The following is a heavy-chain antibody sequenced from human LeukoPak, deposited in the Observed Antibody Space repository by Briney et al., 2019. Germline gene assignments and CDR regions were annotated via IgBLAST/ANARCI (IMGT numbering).Heavy chain of an antibody. J-gene: IGHJ4*02. Sequence: GGSLRLSCAASGFTFSSYSMNWVRQAPGKGLEWVSSISSSSSYIYYADSVKGRFTISRDNAKSSLYLQMNSLRAEDTAVYYCARSQDILTGYYGDYWGQGTLVTVSS. CDR3: ARSQDILTGYYGDY. CDR1: GFTFSSYS. CDR2: ISSSSSYI. V-gene: IGHV3-21*01. D-gene: IGHD3-9*01.